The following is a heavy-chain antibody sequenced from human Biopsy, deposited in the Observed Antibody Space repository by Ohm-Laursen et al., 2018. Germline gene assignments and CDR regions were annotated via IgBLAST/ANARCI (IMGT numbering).Heavy chain of an antibody. J-gene: IGHJ4*02. Sequence: SETLSLTCTVSGDSVSGGSFYWTWLRQPPGQGLEYIGYIYDRGSTANYNPSLESRVTMSVDMPKNQFSLKLSSVTAADTAIYYCARGMRSSGWPYFDSWGQGTLVTVSS. D-gene: IGHD6-19*01. CDR2: IYDRGSTA. V-gene: IGHV4-61*01. CDR1: GDSVSGGSFY. CDR3: ARGMRSSGWPYFDS.